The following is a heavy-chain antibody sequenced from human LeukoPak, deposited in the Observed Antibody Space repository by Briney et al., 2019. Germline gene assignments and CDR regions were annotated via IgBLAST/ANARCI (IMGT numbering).Heavy chain of an antibody. CDR3: ARAGGYCGRISCPYYFDY. CDR1: GYTFTSYA. J-gene: IGHJ4*02. V-gene: IGHV1-3*03. CDR2: INAGNGNT. Sequence: GASVKVSCKASGYTFTSYAMHWVRQAPGQRLGWMGWINAGNGNTKYSQEFQGRVTITRDTSASTAYMELSSLRSEDTAVYYCARAGGYCGRISCPYYFDYWGQGSLVAVSS. D-gene: IGHD2-15*01.